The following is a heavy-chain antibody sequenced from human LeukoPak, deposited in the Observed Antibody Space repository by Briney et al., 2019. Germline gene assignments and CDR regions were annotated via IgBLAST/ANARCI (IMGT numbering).Heavy chain of an antibody. J-gene: IGHJ6*02. Sequence: GASVKVSCKASGYTFTSYAISWVRQAPGQGLEWMGRIIPILGIANYAQKFQGRVTITADKSTSTAYMELSSLRSEDTAVYYCARVYRRDGMDVWGQGTTVTVSS. V-gene: IGHV1-69*04. CDR1: GYTFTSYA. CDR3: ARVYRRDGMDV. D-gene: IGHD3-16*02. CDR2: IIPILGIA.